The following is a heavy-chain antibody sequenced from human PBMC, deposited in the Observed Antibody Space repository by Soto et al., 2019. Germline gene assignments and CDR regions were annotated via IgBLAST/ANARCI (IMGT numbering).Heavy chain of an antibody. D-gene: IGHD4-17*01. CDR1: GGTFSSYA. Sequence: QVQLVQSGAEVKKPGSSVKVACKASGGTFSSYAISWVRQAPGQGLEWMGGIIPIFGTANYAQKFQGRVTITADESTSTVSMEMSSLRSEDTAVYYCAGVTTNLDYFDYWGQGTLVTVSS. J-gene: IGHJ4*02. CDR2: IIPIFGTA. CDR3: AGVTTNLDYFDY. V-gene: IGHV1-69*01.